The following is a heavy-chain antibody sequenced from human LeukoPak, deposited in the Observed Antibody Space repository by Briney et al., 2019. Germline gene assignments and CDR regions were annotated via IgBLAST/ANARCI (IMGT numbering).Heavy chain of an antibody. CDR1: GFTFSSYS. CDR2: ISGSGGST. CDR3: ARDLDIVTTMGPHEHYFDY. D-gene: IGHD5-12*01. J-gene: IGHJ4*02. Sequence: GFLRLSCAASGFTFSSYSMNWVRQAPGKGLEWVSAISGSGGSTYYADSVKGRFTISRDNSKNTLYLQMNSLRAEDTAVYYCARDLDIVTTMGPHEHYFDYWAREPWSPSPQ. V-gene: IGHV3-23*01.